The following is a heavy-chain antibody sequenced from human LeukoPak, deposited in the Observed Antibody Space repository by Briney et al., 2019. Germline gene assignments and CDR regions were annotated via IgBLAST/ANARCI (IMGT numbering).Heavy chain of an antibody. J-gene: IGHJ3*02. CDR3: AKDIGPIALDAFDI. CDR2: IRYDGSNK. Sequence: GGSLRLSCAASGFTFSSYGMHWVRQAPGKGLEWVAFIRYDGSNKYYADSVKGRFTISRDNSKNTLYLQVNSLRAEDTAVYYYAKDIGPIALDAFDIWGQGTTVTVSS. D-gene: IGHD2/OR15-2a*01. V-gene: IGHV3-30*02. CDR1: GFTFSSYG.